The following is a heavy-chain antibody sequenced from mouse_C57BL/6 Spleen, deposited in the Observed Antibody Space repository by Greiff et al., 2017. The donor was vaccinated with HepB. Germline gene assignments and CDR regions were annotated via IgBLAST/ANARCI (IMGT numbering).Heavy chain of an antibody. V-gene: IGHV1-19*01. CDR1: GYTFTDYY. J-gene: IGHJ3*01. Sequence: EVQLQQSGPVLVKPGASVKMSCKASGYTFTDYYMNWVKQSHGKSLEWIGVINPYNGGTSYNQKFKGKATLTVDKSSSTAYMELNSLTSEDSAVYYCAREGSYGYDGAWFAYWGQGTLVTVSA. D-gene: IGHD2-2*01. CDR3: AREGSYGYDGAWFAY. CDR2: INPYNGGT.